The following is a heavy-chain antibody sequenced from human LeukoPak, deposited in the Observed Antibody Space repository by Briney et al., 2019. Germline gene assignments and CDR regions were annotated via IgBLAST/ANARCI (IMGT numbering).Heavy chain of an antibody. CDR2: ISSSSSTT. Sequence: PGGSLRLSCAASGFTFSSYSMNWVRQAPGKGLEWVSYISSSSSTTYYADSVKGRFTLSRDNAKNSLYLQMNSLRAEDTAVYYCASDYYDSSGIDYWGQGTLVTVSS. D-gene: IGHD3-22*01. V-gene: IGHV3-48*01. J-gene: IGHJ4*02. CDR3: ASDYYDSSGIDY. CDR1: GFTFSSYS.